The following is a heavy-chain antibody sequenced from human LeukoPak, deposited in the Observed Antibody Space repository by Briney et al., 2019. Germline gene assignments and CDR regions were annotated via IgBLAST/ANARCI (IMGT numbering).Heavy chain of an antibody. CDR1: GGSFSGYY. D-gene: IGHD6-6*01. V-gene: IGHV4-34*01. CDR3: ARGRGMAARPRVYYYMDV. Sequence: SETLSLTCAVYGGSFSGYYWSWIRQPPGKGLEWIGEINHSGSTNYNPSLKSRVTISVDTSKNQFSLKLSSVTAADTAVYYCARGRGMAARPRVYYYMDVWGKGTTVTVSS. J-gene: IGHJ6*03. CDR2: INHSGST.